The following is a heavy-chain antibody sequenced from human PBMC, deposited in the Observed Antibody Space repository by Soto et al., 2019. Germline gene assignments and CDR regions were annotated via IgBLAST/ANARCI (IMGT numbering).Heavy chain of an antibody. V-gene: IGHV2-5*02. D-gene: IGHD4-17*01. J-gene: IGHJ4*02. Sequence: QITLKESGPSPVKPTQTLTVTCTFSGFSLSNSGVGVAWIRQPPGKALELLALIYGDNDKPYSSSLKPRLTITKDSSKNQVVLTMATMDPVDTATYYCAHCTLHDYGDYDPGTSHVFDTWGQGTQVTVSS. CDR2: IYGDNDK. CDR3: AHCTLHDYGDYDPGTSHVFDT. CDR1: GFSLSNSGVG.